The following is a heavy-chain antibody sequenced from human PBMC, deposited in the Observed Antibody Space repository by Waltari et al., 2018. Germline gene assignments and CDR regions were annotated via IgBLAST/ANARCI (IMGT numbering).Heavy chain of an antibody. CDR2: INHSGST. CDR3: ARQGGYINVWWEDYWYFDH. D-gene: IGHD1-26*01. J-gene: IGHJ2*01. Sequence: QVHLQVSGPGLVTPSETLSLTCAVSDYSISSGFYWGWIRQPPGKGLEWIGSINHSGSTFYHPSLKSRVTISVDTALNHFSLKLNSVTATDTAVYYCARQGGYINVWWEDYWYFDHWGRGTLVTVSS. CDR1: DYSISSGFY. V-gene: IGHV4-38-2*01.